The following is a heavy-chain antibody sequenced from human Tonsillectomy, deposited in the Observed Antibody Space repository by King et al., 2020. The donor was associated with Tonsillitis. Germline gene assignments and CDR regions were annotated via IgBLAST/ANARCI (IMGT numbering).Heavy chain of an antibody. D-gene: IGHD3-22*01. CDR1: GGSISSSSYY. CDR2: IYYSGGT. V-gene: IGHV4-39*01. J-gene: IGHJ2*01. CDR3: AITVVTGWYFDL. Sequence: QLQESGPGLVKPSETLSLTCTVSGGSISSSSYYWGWIRQPPGKGLEWIGSIYYSGGTYYNPSPKSRVTISVDTSKNQFSLKLSFVTAADTAVYFCAITVVTGWYFDLWGRGTLVTVSS.